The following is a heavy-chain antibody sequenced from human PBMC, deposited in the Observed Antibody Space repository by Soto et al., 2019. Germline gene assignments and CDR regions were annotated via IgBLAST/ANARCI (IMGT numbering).Heavy chain of an antibody. CDR1: GGTFSSYA. V-gene: IGHV1-69*13. CDR2: IIPIFGTA. J-gene: IGHJ6*02. D-gene: IGHD2-2*01. CDR3: ARLVTTPYDYYYYYGMDV. Sequence: SVKVSCKASGGTFSSYAISWVRQAPGQGLEWMGGIIPIFGTANYAQKFQGRVTITADESTSTAYMELSSLRSEDTAVYYCARLVTTPYDYYYYYGMDVWGQGTTVTVS.